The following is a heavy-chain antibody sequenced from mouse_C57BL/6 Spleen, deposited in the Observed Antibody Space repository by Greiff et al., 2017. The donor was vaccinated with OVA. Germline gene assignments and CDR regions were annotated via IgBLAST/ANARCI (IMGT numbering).Heavy chain of an antibody. D-gene: IGHD1-1*01. CDR3: AREGTVVSYWYFDV. J-gene: IGHJ1*03. V-gene: IGHV3-6*01. CDR1: GYSITSGYY. Sequence: EVKLMESGPGLVKPSQSLSLTCSVTGYSITSGYYWNWIRQFPGNKLEWMGYISYDGSNNYNPSLKNRISITRDTSKNQFFLKLNSVTTEDTATYYCAREGTVVSYWYFDVWGTGTTVTVSS. CDR2: ISYDGSN.